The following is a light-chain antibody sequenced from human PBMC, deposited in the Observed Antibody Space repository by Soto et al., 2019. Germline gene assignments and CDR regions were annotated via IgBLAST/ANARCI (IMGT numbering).Light chain of an antibody. CDR2: EVS. J-gene: IGLJ1*01. Sequence: QSALTQPASVSGSPGQSITISCTATSSDVGAYNYVSWYQQHPGKAPKLMISEVSNRPSGVSNRFSGSKSGNTASLTISGLPADDEADYYCSSYTSSSTYVFGTGTKVTVL. V-gene: IGLV2-14*01. CDR1: SSDVGAYNY. CDR3: SSYTSSSTYV.